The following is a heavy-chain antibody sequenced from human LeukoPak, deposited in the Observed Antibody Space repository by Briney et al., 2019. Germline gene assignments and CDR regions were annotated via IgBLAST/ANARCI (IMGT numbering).Heavy chain of an antibody. CDR3: ARATRERKGYYYDSSGYYHYFDY. J-gene: IGHJ4*02. CDR1: GGIFSSYA. V-gene: IGHV1-69*04. D-gene: IGHD3-22*01. CDR2: IIPILGIA. Sequence: VASVKVSCKASGGIFSSYAISWVRQAPGQGLEWMGRIIPILGIANYAQKFQGRVTITADKSTSTAYMELSSLRSEDTAVYYCARATRERKGYYYDSSGYYHYFDYWGQGTLVTVSS.